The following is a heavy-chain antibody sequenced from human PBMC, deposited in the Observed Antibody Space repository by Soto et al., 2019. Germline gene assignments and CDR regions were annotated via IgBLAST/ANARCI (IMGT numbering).Heavy chain of an antibody. J-gene: IGHJ6*02. Sequence: SVKVSCKASGGTFSSYAISWVRQAPGQGLEWMGGIIPIFGTANYAQKFQGRVTITADESTSTAYMELSSLRSEDTAAYHCPLPRATVATLGGMDVWGQGTTVTVSS. CDR1: GGTFSSYA. CDR2: IIPIFGTA. D-gene: IGHD5-12*01. V-gene: IGHV1-69*13. CDR3: PLPRATVATLGGMDV.